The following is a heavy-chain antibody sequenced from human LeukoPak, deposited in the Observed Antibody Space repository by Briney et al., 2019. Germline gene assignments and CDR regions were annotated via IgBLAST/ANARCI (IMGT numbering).Heavy chain of an antibody. Sequence: EASVTVSCKASGYRLRNHGISWVRQAPGQGLEWMGIINPSGGSTSYAQKFQGRVTMTRDTSTSTVYMELSSLRSEDTAVYYCARGGQIAAAGRNWYFDLWGRGTLVTVSS. CDR2: INPSGGST. J-gene: IGHJ2*01. D-gene: IGHD6-13*01. CDR3: ARGGQIAAAGRNWYFDL. CDR1: GYRLRNHG. V-gene: IGHV1-46*01.